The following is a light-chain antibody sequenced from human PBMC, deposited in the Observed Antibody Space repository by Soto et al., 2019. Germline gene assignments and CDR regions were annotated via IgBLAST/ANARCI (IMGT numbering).Light chain of an antibody. J-gene: IGKJ1*01. V-gene: IGKV2-30*01. CDR3: MQGTHWPKT. Sequence: DVVMTQSPLSLTVTVGQPDSISCRSSQSLGYSDGNTYLRWFQQGPGQSPRRLIYQVSKRDSGVPDRFSGSGSGTDFTLKISSVEADDVGIYYYMQGTHWPKTFGQRTKVEIK. CDR2: QVS. CDR1: QSLGYSDGNTY.